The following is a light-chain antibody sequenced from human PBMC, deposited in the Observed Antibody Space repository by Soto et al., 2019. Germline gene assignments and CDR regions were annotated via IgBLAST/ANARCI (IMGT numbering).Light chain of an antibody. CDR1: HSLFFGSNNKNF. J-gene: IGKJ1*01. V-gene: IGKV4-1*01. CDR2: WSS. Sequence: DIAMTQSPDSLAVSLGERATINCRSSHSLFFGSNNKNFLSWYQQKPGQPPKLLITWSSTRESGVPDRFTGSGSGTDFSLTITNLQAEDVAVYYCLQYFSTPRTFGQGTKVEIK. CDR3: LQYFSTPRT.